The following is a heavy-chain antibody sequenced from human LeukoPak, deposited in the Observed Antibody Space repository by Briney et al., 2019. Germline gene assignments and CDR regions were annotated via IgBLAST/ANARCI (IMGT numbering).Heavy chain of an antibody. V-gene: IGHV3-7*04. J-gene: IGHJ5*02. CDR1: GFTFTTCW. CDR3: ARVAAAVPDQ. Sequence: GGSLRLSCEASGFTFTTCWMTWIRQAPGKGLEWVANIKQDGSDKYYMDSVKGRFAISRDNAKNSVSLQMNSLRAEDTAVYYCARVAAAVPDQWGQGTLVTVSS. CDR2: IKQDGSDK. D-gene: IGHD6-13*01.